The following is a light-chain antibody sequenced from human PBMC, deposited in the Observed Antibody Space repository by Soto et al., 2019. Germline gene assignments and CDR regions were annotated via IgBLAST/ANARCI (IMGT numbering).Light chain of an antibody. V-gene: IGLV2-14*01. CDR2: DVT. CDR3: SSYTISSTPLYV. J-gene: IGLJ1*01. CDR1: SSDVGAYDY. Sequence: QPASVSGSPGQSIAISCTGTSSDVGAYDYVSWYQQHPGKAPKLMIYDVTNRPSGVSNRFSGSKSGNTASLTISGLQAEDEADYYCSSYTISSTPLYVFGTGTKVTVL.